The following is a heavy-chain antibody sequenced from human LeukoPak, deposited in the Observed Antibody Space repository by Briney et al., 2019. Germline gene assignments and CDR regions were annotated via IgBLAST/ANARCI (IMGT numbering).Heavy chain of an antibody. CDR2: ISGSGGST. CDR1: GFTVSSNYA. D-gene: IGHD4-23*01. J-gene: IGHJ4*02. CDR3: AKDLRRVGGNVRWFDY. Sequence: GGSLRLSCAASGFTVSSNYAMSWVRQAPGKGLEWVSAISGSGGSTYYADSVKGRFTISRDNSKNTLYLQMNSLRAEDTAVYYCAKDLRRVGGNVRWFDYWGQGALVTVSS. V-gene: IGHV3-23*01.